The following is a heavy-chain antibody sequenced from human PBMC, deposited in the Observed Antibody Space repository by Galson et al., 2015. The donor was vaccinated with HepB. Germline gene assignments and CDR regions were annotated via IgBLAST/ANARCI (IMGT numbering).Heavy chain of an antibody. CDR3: ARGHHSSSGWPRGYSFDY. V-gene: IGHV3-21*01. D-gene: IGHD6-19*01. J-gene: IGHJ4*02. CDR2: ISSSSSYI. Sequence: VRQAPGKGLEWVSSISSSSSYIYYADSVKGRFTISRDNAKNSLYLQMNSLRAEDTAVYYCARGHHSSSGWPRGYSFDYWVQGTLVTVSS.